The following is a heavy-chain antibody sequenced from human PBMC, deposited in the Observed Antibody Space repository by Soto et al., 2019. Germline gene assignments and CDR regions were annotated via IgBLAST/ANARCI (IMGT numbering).Heavy chain of an antibody. J-gene: IGHJ5*02. CDR2: IDPSDSYT. CDR1: EYSSTGYG. D-gene: IGHD6-13*01. CDR3: ARQEQQLGHYWFDP. Sequence: GESKKVSCKGAEYSSTGYGGSWVSKKPGKGLEWMGRIDPSDSYTNYSPSFQGHVTISADKSISTAYLQWSSLKASDTAMYYCARQEQQLGHYWFDPWGQGTLVTVSS. V-gene: IGHV5-10-1*01.